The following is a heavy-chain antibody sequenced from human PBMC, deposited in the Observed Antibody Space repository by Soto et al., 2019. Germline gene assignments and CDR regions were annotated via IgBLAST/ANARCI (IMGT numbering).Heavy chain of an antibody. Sequence: PSETLSLTCTVSGGSISGYYWSWIRQHPGKGLEWIGYIHYSGSTNYSPSLKTRVTISVDTSKNQFSLRLNSVTAADTAVYYCARTTDYYGANTADSWGQGTLVTVSS. CDR3: ARTTDYYGANTADS. V-gene: IGHV4-59*01. D-gene: IGHD3-3*01. CDR1: GGSISGYY. CDR2: IHYSGST. J-gene: IGHJ5*01.